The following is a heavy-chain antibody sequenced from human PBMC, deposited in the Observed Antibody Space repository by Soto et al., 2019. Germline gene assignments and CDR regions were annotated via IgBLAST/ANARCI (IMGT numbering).Heavy chain of an antibody. V-gene: IGHV3-74*01. CDR1: GFTFNYYW. CDR3: ARGDKGGFDL. J-gene: IGHJ3*01. D-gene: IGHD2-21*02. CDR2: IHSDGSST. Sequence: EVQLVESEGGLVQRGGSLRLSCAASGFTFNYYWMHWVRQASGQGLVWVSHIHSDGSSTTYADSVKGRFTISRDNAKNTLYLQMNSLRAEDTAVYYCARGDKGGFDLWGQGTTVTVSS.